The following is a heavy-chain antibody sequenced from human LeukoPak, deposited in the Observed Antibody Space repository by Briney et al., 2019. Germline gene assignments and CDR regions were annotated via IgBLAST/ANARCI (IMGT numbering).Heavy chain of an antibody. J-gene: IGHJ4*02. D-gene: IGHD6-19*01. V-gene: IGHV4-39*07. Sequence: EASETLSLTCTVSGGSISSSSYYWGWLRQPPGKGLEWIGSIYYSGSTYYNPSLKSPFTISVDTSKNQFYLKLSSVTAADTAVYYCARAQQWLKTHYYFDYWGQGTLVTVSS. CDR1: GGSISSSSYY. CDR2: IYYSGST. CDR3: ARAQQWLKTHYYFDY.